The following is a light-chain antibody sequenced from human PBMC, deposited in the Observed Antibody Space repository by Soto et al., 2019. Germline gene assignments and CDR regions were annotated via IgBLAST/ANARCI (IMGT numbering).Light chain of an antibody. J-gene: IGLJ1*01. V-gene: IGLV2-23*01. CDR2: KGT. CDR1: SSDVGAYNS. CDR3: CSSAPESTYV. Sequence: QSALAQPASVSGSPGQSITISCTGTSSDVGAYNSVSWYQQHPHRAPQVIIYKGTQRPSGVSNRFSGSTSGNAASLTISALQTDDEGDYFCCSSAPESTYVCGTGTKVTVL.